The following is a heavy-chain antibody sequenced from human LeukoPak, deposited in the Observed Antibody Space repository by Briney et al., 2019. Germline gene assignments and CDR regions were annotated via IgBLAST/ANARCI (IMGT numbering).Heavy chain of an antibody. CDR1: GYTFTGYY. J-gene: IGHJ4*02. CDR2: INPNSGGT. V-gene: IGHV1-2*02. Sequence: GASVKVSCKASGYTFTGYYMHWVRQAPGQGLEWMGWINPNSGGTNYAQKFQGRVTMTRDTSISTAYMELSRLRSDDTAVYYCARVPEATPGHFYYWGKGNLVTVSS. CDR3: ARVPEATPGHFYY.